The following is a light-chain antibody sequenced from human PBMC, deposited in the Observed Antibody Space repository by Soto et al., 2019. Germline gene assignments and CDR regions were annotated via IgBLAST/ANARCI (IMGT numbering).Light chain of an antibody. Sequence: EVVLTQSPATLSLSPGERATLSCCASQIVTNYLAWYQQKPGQAPRLVIDDASNRAIGIPARFSGSGSGTDFTLTSSTLEPEDSAVYYCQQRYNWPWTFGQGTKVEIK. V-gene: IGKV3-11*01. CDR2: DAS. J-gene: IGKJ1*01. CDR3: QQRYNWPWT. CDR1: QIVTNY.